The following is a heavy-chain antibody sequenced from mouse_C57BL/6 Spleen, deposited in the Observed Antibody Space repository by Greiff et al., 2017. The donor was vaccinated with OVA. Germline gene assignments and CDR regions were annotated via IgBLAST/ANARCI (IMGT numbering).Heavy chain of an antibody. CDR1: GYTFTDYY. V-gene: IGHV1-26*01. Sequence: VQLQQSGPELVKPGASVKISCKASGYTFTDYYMNWVKQSHGKSLEWIGDINPNNGGTSYNQKFKGKATLTVDKSSSTAYMELRSLTSEDSAVYYCARGATVVAPGYFDVWGTGTTVTVSS. CDR2: INPNNGGT. D-gene: IGHD1-1*01. J-gene: IGHJ1*03. CDR3: ARGATVVAPGYFDV.